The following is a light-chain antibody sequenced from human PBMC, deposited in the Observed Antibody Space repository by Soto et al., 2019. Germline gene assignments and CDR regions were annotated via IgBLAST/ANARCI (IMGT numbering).Light chain of an antibody. V-gene: IGKV3-15*01. Sequence: EILLTESPATLAVSPGEVATLSCRAIQSVRDNLACYQQKPGQAPRLLIYSASTRATGVPSRFSGSGSGTEFTLTISSLQSEDVSVYFYQPYNLXPHTSGQGTKV. CDR3: QPYNLXPHT. CDR1: QSVRDN. J-gene: IGKJ2*01. CDR2: SAS.